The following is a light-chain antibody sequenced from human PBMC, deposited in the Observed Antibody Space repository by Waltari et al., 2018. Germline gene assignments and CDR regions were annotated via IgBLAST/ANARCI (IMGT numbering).Light chain of an antibody. V-gene: IGKV2-28*01. CDR1: QSLVHRNGDDF. CDR3: MQALQTPYT. CDR2: LGS. J-gene: IGKJ2*01. Sequence: DIVMTQSPLSLSVTPGEPASISCRSSQSLVHRNGDDFFDWYVQKPGQSPQLLIYLGSYRASGVPDRFSGSGSGIDFSLKISRVEAEDVGVYYCMQALQTPYTFGQGTKLEIK.